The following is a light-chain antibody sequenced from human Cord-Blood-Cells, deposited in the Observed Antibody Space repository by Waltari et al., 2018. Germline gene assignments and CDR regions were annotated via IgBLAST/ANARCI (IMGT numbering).Light chain of an antibody. CDR2: DAS. CDR3: KQYDNLPFT. Sequence: DIQMTQSPSSLSASVGDRVTITCQASQDISNYLNWYQQKPGKAPKLLIYDASNLETGVPSRFSGSGSGTDFTFTISSLQPEDIATYYCKQYDNLPFTFGGGTKVEIK. V-gene: IGKV1-33*01. J-gene: IGKJ4*01. CDR1: QDISNY.